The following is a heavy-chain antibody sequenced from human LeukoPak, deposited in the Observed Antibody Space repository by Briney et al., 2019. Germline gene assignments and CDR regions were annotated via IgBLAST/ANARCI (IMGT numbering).Heavy chain of an antibody. CDR3: ARTERITMIVD. Sequence: WASVKVSCKASGYTFTSYYMHWVRQAPGQGLEWMGWISAYNGNTNYAQKLQGRVTMTTDTSTSTAYMELRSLRSDDTAVYYCARTERITMIVDWGQGTLVTVSS. CDR2: ISAYNGNT. D-gene: IGHD3-22*01. V-gene: IGHV1-18*04. J-gene: IGHJ4*02. CDR1: GYTFTSYY.